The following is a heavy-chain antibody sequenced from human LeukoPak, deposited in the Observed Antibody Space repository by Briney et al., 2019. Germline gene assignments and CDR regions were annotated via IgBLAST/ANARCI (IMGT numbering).Heavy chain of an antibody. CDR1: GYTFATYG. CDR3: AKVAGDRMDY. CDR2: ISANTGKT. Sequence: GAPVRASCTPSGYTFATYGFCWVRQAPGHGLEWMGWISANTGKTDYARKFQGRVTMTTDTSTGTAYMELRSLRPDDTAVYYCAKVAGDRMDYWGQGTLLTVSS. D-gene: IGHD6-13*01. J-gene: IGHJ4*02. V-gene: IGHV1-18*01.